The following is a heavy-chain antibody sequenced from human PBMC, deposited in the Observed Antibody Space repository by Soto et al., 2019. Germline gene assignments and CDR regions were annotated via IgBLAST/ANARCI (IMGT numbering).Heavy chain of an antibody. D-gene: IGHD6-6*01. Sequence: QVHLQESGPGLVKASQTLSLTCTVSGGSISGGGGYYWSWIRQHPGKGLEWIGYIYYSGSTYYNPSLKSRATISVDTSENQLSLKLSSVTAADTAVYYCARRASSGRDPFYFDYWGQGTLVAVSS. V-gene: IGHV4-31*03. CDR2: IYYSGST. CDR3: ARRASSGRDPFYFDY. CDR1: GGSISGGGGYY. J-gene: IGHJ4*02.